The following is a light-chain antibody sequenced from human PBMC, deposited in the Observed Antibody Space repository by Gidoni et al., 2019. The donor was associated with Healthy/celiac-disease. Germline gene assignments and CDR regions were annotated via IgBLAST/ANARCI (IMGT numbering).Light chain of an antibody. Sequence: DTAMTQSTLALPVTPGEPASISCRSSQSLLHSNGYNYVDGYLQKPGQSPQLLIYLGSNRASGVPGRFSGSGSCTDFTLRISRVEAEVVGVYYCRHALQALTFGGGTKVEIK. CDR3: RHALQALT. J-gene: IGKJ4*01. CDR1: QSLLHSNGYNY. CDR2: LGS. V-gene: IGKV2-28*01.